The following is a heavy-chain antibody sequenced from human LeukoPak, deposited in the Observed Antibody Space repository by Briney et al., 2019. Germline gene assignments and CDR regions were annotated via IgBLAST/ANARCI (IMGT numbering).Heavy chain of an antibody. CDR1: GGSISSNSYY. V-gene: IGHV4-39*07. J-gene: IGHJ4*02. CDR2: IYYSGST. Sequence: SETLSLTCTVSGGSISSNSYYWGWIRQPPGKGLEWIGSIYYSGSTYYNPSLNIRVTISVDTSKNQFSLKLSSVTAADTAVCYCARYLSGYDYWGQGTLVTISS. CDR3: ARYLSGYDY. D-gene: IGHD5-12*01.